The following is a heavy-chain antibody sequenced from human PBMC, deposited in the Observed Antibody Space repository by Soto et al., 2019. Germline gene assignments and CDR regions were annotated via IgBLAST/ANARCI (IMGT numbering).Heavy chain of an antibody. Sequence: GGSLRLSCAASGFTVSSNYMSWVRQAPGKGLEWVSVIYSGGSTYYADSVRGRFTISRDNAKNSLNLQMNSLRAEDTAVYYCARVTDYYESSGYFDYWGQGTLVTVSS. J-gene: IGHJ4*02. CDR2: IYSGGST. D-gene: IGHD3-22*01. V-gene: IGHV3-66*01. CDR1: GFTVSSNY. CDR3: ARVTDYYESSGYFDY.